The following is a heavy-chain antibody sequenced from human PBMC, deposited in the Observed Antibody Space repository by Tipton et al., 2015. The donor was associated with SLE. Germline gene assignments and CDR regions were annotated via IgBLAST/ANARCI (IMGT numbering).Heavy chain of an antibody. Sequence: TLSLTCTVSGGSISSGGYYWSWIRQHPGKGLEWIGYIYYSGSTYYNPSLKSRVTMSVDTSKNQFSLKLSSVTAADTAVYYCAGQQLPSVRAFDIWGQGTMVTVSS. J-gene: IGHJ3*02. CDR3: AGQQLPSVRAFDI. CDR1: GGSISSGGYY. CDR2: IYYSGST. V-gene: IGHV4-31*03. D-gene: IGHD6-13*01.